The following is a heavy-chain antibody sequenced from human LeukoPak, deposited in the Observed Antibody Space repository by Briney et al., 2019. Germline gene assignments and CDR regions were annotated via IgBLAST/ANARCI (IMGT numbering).Heavy chain of an antibody. CDR3: ARHSGGNYHYFDY. V-gene: IGHV4-30-2*01. CDR1: SGSVSSGGYY. J-gene: IGHJ4*02. D-gene: IGHD6-19*01. CDR2: IYHSGSS. Sequence: SQTLSLTCTVSSGSVSSGGYYWSWIRQPPGKGLEWVGYIYHSGSSYYNPSLKSRVTISIDRSKNHFSLKLSSVTAADTAVYYCARHSGGNYHYFDYWGQGTLVTVSS.